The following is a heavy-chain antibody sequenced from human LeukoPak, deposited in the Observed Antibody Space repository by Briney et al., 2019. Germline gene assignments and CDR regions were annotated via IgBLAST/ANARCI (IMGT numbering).Heavy chain of an antibody. V-gene: IGHV4-34*01. J-gene: IGHJ4*02. CDR1: GGSFSGYY. Sequence: SETLSLTCAVYGGSFSGYYWSWIRKPPGKGWEWIGEFNHSGSTNYNPSLKSRVTISVDTSKTQFSLKLSSVPAADTAVYYCARGTKIQLWLNFDYWGQGNLVTVSS. CDR3: ARGTKIQLWLNFDY. D-gene: IGHD5-18*01. CDR2: FNHSGST.